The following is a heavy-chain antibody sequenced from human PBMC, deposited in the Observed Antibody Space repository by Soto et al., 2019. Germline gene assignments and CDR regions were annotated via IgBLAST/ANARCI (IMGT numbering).Heavy chain of an antibody. J-gene: IGHJ4*02. V-gene: IGHV3-30*18. Sequence: VQLVESGGGVVQPGRSLRLSCAASGFTFSDYAMHWVRQAPGKGLEWVAVVSHDGRNTHYADSVKGRFTISRDSSKNTVSLEMTSLMAEDMAVYYGAKGGRQWLVTSDFNYWGQGALVTVSS. D-gene: IGHD6-19*01. CDR1: GFTFSDYA. CDR2: VSHDGRNT. CDR3: AKGGRQWLVTSDFNY.